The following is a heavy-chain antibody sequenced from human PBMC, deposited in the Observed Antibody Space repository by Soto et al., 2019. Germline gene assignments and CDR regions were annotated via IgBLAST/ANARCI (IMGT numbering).Heavy chain of an antibody. Sequence: VQLVESGGGLVQPGRSLRLSCAASGFTFDDYAMHWVRQAPGKGLEWVSGISWNSGIIGYADSVKGRFTISRDNAKNSLYLQMNSLRAEDTALYYCAKAPYDILTGYRFDPWGQGTLVTVSS. J-gene: IGHJ5*02. CDR2: ISWNSGII. V-gene: IGHV3-9*01. CDR1: GFTFDDYA. CDR3: AKAPYDILTGYRFDP. D-gene: IGHD3-9*01.